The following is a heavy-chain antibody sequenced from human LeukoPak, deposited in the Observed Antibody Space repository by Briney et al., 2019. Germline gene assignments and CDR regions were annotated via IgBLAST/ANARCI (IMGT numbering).Heavy chain of an antibody. J-gene: IGHJ4*02. CDR1: GGSFSGYY. V-gene: IGHV4-34*01. CDR2: INHSGST. D-gene: IGHD6-19*01. Sequence: PSETLSLTCAVYGGSFSGYYWSWIRQPPGKGLEWIGEINHSGSTNYNPSLKSRVTISVDTSKNQFSLKLSSVTAADTAVYYCARQVSVGRSSGWLRLNDYWGQGTLVTVSS. CDR3: ARQVSVGRSSGWLRLNDY.